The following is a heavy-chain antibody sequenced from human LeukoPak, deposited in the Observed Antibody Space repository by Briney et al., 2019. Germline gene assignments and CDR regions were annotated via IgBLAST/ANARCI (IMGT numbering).Heavy chain of an antibody. Sequence: ASVKVSCKSSGYTFIDYYIHWVRQAPGQGLEWMGIIKPSGGSASYAQKFQGRVTMTRDTSTSTVYMELSSLRSEDTAVYYCAREGGSGSYSYHFDFWGQGAPLTVSS. D-gene: IGHD1-26*01. V-gene: IGHV1-46*01. J-gene: IGHJ4*02. CDR1: GYTFIDYY. CDR2: IKPSGGSA. CDR3: AREGGSGSYSYHFDF.